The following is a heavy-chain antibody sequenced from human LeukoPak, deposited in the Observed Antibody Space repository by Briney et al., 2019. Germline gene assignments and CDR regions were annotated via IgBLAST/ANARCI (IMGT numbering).Heavy chain of an antibody. CDR2: FDPEDGET. V-gene: IGHV1-24*01. D-gene: IGHD6-13*01. Sequence: ASVKVPCKVSGYTLTELSMHWVRQAPGKGLEWMGGFDPEDGETIYAQKFQGRVTMTEDTSTDTAYMELSSLRSEDTAVYYCATGFRYSSSWYSWGQGTLVTVSS. J-gene: IGHJ4*02. CDR1: GYTLTELS. CDR3: ATGFRYSSSWYS.